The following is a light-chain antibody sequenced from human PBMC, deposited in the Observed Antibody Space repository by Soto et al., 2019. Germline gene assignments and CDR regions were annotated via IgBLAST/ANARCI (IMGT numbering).Light chain of an antibody. J-gene: IGLJ3*02. CDR1: RRDVGGYNY. Sequence: QSALTQPASVSASPGQSITISCTGTRRDVGGYNYVSWYQQYPGKAPKLMIYDVSDRPSGVSQRFSGSKSGDTASLTISGLQTEDEADYYCSSYAGSGVVVFGGGTKVTVL. V-gene: IGLV2-14*03. CDR3: SSYAGSGVVV. CDR2: DVS.